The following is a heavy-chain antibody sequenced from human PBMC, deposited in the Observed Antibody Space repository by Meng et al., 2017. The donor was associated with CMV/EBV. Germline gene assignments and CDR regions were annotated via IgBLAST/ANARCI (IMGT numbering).Heavy chain of an antibody. Sequence: ASVMVSCKASAYTFTAYYMHWVRQAPGQGLEWMGWINPNSGGTNYAQKFQGRVTMTRDTSISTAYMELSRLRSDDTAVYYCARVLRYCSGGSCYSGGYYFDYWGQGTLVTVSS. D-gene: IGHD2-15*01. CDR3: ARVLRYCSGGSCYSGGYYFDY. J-gene: IGHJ4*02. CDR2: INPNSGGT. V-gene: IGHV1-2*02. CDR1: AYTFTAYY.